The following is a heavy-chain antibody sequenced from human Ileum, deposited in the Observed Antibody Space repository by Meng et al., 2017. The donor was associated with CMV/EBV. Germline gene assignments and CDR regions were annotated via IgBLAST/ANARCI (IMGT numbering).Heavy chain of an antibody. CDR1: GGSPSGYY. D-gene: IGHD5-24*01. CDR2: IHPSGST. Sequence: QVQLQQWGEGRLQLSEILAPTRAVFGGSPSGYYLNGIRPPPGKGLGWIGKIHPSGSTIYNPSLKNRVSISLDTSRNKFSLRLTSVTAADTAVYYCARGEDAYKSGSYWGQGTLVTVSS. CDR3: ARGEDAYKSGSY. J-gene: IGHJ4*02. V-gene: IGHV4-34*02.